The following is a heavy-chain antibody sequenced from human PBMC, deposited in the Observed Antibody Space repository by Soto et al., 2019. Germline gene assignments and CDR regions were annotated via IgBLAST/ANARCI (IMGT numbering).Heavy chain of an antibody. CDR1: GFTFSSYA. CDR3: AKIRGEPAFFDY. V-gene: IGHV3-23*01. D-gene: IGHD3-16*01. J-gene: IGHJ4*02. Sequence: LRLSCAASGFTFSSYAMSWVRQAPGKGLEWVSAISGSGGSTYYADSVKGRFTISRDNSKNTLYLQMNGLRAEDTAVYYCAKIRGEPAFFDYWGQGTLVTVSS. CDR2: ISGSGGST.